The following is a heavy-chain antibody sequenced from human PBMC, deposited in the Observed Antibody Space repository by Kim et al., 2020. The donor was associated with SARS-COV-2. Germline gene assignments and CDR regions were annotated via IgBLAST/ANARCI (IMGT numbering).Heavy chain of an antibody. CDR1: GFTFSSYA. V-gene: IGHV3-23*01. D-gene: IGHD2-15*01. CDR2: ISGSGGST. J-gene: IGHJ4*02. CDR3: AKDSVECIVVVVAAFDY. Sequence: GGSLRLSCAASGFTFSSYAMSWVRQAPGKGLEWVSAISGSGGSTYYADSVKGRFTISRDNSKNTLNLQMNSLRAEDTAVYYCAKDSVECIVVVVAAFDYLGQGTLVTVSS.